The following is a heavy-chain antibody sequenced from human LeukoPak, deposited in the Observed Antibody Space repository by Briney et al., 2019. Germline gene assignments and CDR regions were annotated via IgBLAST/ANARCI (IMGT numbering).Heavy chain of an antibody. D-gene: IGHD1-26*01. CDR1: GFTLSNYW. V-gene: IGHV3-7*01. J-gene: IGHJ4*02. CDR2: INQDGSEK. CDR3: ARVVKGSFDY. Sequence: PGGSLRLSCAASGFTLSNYWMNWVRQAPGKGLEWVANINQDGSEKYYVDSVKGRLTISRDNAKNSLYLQMNSLRAEDTAVYYCARVVKGSFDYWGQGTLVTVSS.